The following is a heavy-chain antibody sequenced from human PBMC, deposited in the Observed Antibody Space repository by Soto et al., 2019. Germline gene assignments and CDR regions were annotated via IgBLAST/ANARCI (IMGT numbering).Heavy chain of an antibody. J-gene: IGHJ4*02. Sequence: EVQLLESGGGSVQPGGSLRLSCAASGFTFNSYAMSWVRQAPGKGLEWVSVISGSGGSRYYADSVKGRFTISRDNSKNTLYLQMNSLRAEDTAVYYCAKAGYCTNGVCYLYYFDYWGQGTLVTVSS. CDR2: ISGSGGSR. D-gene: IGHD2-8*01. CDR1: GFTFNSYA. CDR3: AKAGYCTNGVCYLYYFDY. V-gene: IGHV3-23*01.